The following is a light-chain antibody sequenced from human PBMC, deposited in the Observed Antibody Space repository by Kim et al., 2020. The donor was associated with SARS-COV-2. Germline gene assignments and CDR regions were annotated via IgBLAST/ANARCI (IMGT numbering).Light chain of an antibody. CDR1: RSNIGSNY. J-gene: IGLJ1*01. CDR3: AAWDDSLSVHYV. V-gene: IGLV1-47*01. Sequence: ELTQPHSASGTPGQRVTISCSGSRSNIGSNYVYWYQQLPGAAPKLLIYENYQRPSGVPDRFSGSKSGTSASLAISGLRSEDEAHYYCAAWDDSLSVHYVFGTGTKVTVL. CDR2: ENY.